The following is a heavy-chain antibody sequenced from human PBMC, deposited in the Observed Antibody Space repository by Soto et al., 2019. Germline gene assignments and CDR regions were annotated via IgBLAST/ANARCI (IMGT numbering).Heavy chain of an antibody. Sequence: SETLSLTCTVSGGSISSYYWSWIRQPPGKGLEWIGYIYYSGSTNYNPSLKSRVTISVDTSKNQFSLKLSSVTAADTAVYYCAREYDILTGGFDYWGQGTLVTVSS. CDR3: AREYDILTGGFDY. D-gene: IGHD3-9*01. V-gene: IGHV4-59*01. J-gene: IGHJ4*02. CDR2: IYYSGST. CDR1: GGSISSYY.